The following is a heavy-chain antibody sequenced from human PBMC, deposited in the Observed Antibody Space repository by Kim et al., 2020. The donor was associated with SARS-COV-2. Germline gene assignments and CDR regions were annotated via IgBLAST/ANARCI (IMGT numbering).Heavy chain of an antibody. J-gene: IGHJ4*02. CDR2: IYYSGVT. CDR3: ARLDVGLPTRPVDY. V-gene: IGHV4-39*02. Sequence: SETLSLTCSVSGGSISSTNSYWGWIRQPPGKGLEWLGTIYYSGVTYYNPSLTSRVTMSVDTSKNHFSLKLTSVTAADTAVYYCARLDVGLPTRPVDYWGLGTLVTVSS. D-gene: IGHD6-6*01. CDR1: GGSISSTNSY.